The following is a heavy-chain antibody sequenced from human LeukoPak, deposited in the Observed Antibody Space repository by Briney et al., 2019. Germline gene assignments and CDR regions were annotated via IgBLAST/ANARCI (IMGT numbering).Heavy chain of an antibody. V-gene: IGHV3-23*01. CDR3: AKDATGTTAYYFDS. Sequence: GGSLRLSCAASRFTFSSYAMSWVRQAPGKGLEWVLAISSSGAYYADSVKGRFTTSRDNSKNTLYLQMNSLRAEDTAVYYCAKDATGTTAYYFDSWGQGTLVTVSS. D-gene: IGHD1-1*01. CDR2: ISSSGA. J-gene: IGHJ4*02. CDR1: RFTFSSYA.